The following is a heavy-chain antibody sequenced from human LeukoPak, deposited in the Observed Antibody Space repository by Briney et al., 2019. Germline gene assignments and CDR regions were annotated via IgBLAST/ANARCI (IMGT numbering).Heavy chain of an antibody. D-gene: IGHD3-3*01. CDR3: ARGRWPQLFGDY. V-gene: IGHV1-2*02. J-gene: IGHJ4*02. CDR2: INLNSGGT. CDR1: RYTFTGYY. Sequence: ASVKVSCKASRYTFTGYYMHWLRQAPGQGLAWMGWINLNSGGTNYAQKFQGRITMTRDTSISTAYMELGSLRFDDTAVYYCARGRWPQLFGDYWGQGTLVTVSS.